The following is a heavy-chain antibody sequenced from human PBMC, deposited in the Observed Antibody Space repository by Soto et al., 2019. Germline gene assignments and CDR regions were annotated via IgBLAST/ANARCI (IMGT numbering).Heavy chain of an antibody. CDR3: AKQDIVGATFVDY. CDR1: GFTFSSDS. D-gene: IGHD1-26*01. V-gene: IGHV3-48*02. CDR2: ISSSSSTI. Sequence: EVQLVESGGGLVQPGGSLRLSCAASGFTFSSDSMNWVRQAPGKGLEWVSYISSSSSTIYYADSVKGRFTISRDNAKNSLYLQMNSLRDEDTAVYYCAKQDIVGATFVDYWGQGTLVTVAS. J-gene: IGHJ4*02.